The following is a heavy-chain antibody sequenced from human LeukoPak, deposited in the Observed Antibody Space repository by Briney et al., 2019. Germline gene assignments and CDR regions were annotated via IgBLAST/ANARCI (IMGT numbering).Heavy chain of an antibody. J-gene: IGHJ4*02. V-gene: IGHV1-2*02. CDR1: GYTFTGYY. CDR3: ARDWSGIVGATINRFFDY. Sequence: ASVKVSCKASGYTFTGYYMHWVRQAPGQGLEWMGWINPNSGGTNYAQKFQGRVTMTRDTSISTAYMELSRLRSDDTAVYYCARDWSGIVGATINRFFDYWGQGTLVTVSS. CDR2: INPNSGGT. D-gene: IGHD1-26*01.